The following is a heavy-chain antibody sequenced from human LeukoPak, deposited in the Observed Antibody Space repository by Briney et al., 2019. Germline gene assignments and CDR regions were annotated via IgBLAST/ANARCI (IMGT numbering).Heavy chain of an antibody. CDR1: GYSFTTSG. CDR2: IVVGSDNT. D-gene: IGHD3-22*01. V-gene: IGHV1-58*02. J-gene: IGHJ4*02. CDR3: AALDSSGYYSDY. Sequence: SVKVSCKTSGYSFTTSGICWVRQAPGQGLEWIGWIVVGSDNTNYAQKFQERVTITRDMSTSTAYMELSSLRSEDTAVYYCAALDSSGYYSDYWGQGTLVTVSS.